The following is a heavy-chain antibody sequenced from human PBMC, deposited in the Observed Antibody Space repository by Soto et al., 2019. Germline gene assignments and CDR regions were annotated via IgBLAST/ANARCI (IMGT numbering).Heavy chain of an antibody. CDR3: ARVMKGPMIREYYFDY. J-gene: IGHJ4*02. Sequence: PAGSLRLSCVASGFIFNIYLMHWVRQAPGKGLVWISRINSDGSIADYADSVRGRITISRDNTKNTVYLQMNSLRVEDTAVYYCARVMKGPMIREYYFDYWGQGTLVTVSS. CDR2: INSDGSIA. V-gene: IGHV3-74*01. CDR1: GFIFNIYL. D-gene: IGHD3-10*01.